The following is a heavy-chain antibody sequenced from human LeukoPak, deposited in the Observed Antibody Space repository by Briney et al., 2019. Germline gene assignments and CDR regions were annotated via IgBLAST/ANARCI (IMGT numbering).Heavy chain of an antibody. Sequence: SETLSLTCTVSGDSINSGHYYWSWIRQPAGKGLEWIGRIYPTGSTNYNPSLKSRVTISVDTSKNQFSLKLNSVTAADTAVYYCARDRDYDSSGYYDDAFDIWGQGTVVTVSS. CDR1: GDSINSGHYY. J-gene: IGHJ3*02. V-gene: IGHV4-61*02. CDR3: ARDRDYDSSGYYDDAFDI. CDR2: IYPTGST. D-gene: IGHD3-22*01.